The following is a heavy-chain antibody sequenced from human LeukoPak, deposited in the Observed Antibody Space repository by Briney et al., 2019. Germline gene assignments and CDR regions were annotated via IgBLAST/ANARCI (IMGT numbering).Heavy chain of an antibody. V-gene: IGHV4-34*12. CDR3: ARGAPGY. J-gene: IGHJ4*02. CDR2: IIHSGST. CDR1: GGSFSSYP. D-gene: IGHD4/OR15-4a*01. Sequence: SETLPLTCAVYGGSFSSYPWTWIRQPPGKGLEWIGQIIHSGSTKYNPSLNGRVTMSVDTSKNQFSLKLTSVTAADTAVYYCARGAPGYWGQGTLVTVSS.